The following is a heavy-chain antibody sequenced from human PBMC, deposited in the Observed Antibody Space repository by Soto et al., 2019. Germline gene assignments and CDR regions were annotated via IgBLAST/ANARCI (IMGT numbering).Heavy chain of an antibody. V-gene: IGHV3-48*01. J-gene: IGHJ5*02. CDR3: ANLAALEILRYNWFDP. CDR2: ISSSSSTI. Sequence: GGSLRLSCAASGFTFSSYSMNWVRQAPGKGLEWVSYISSSSSTIYYADSVKGRFTISRDNAKNSLYLQMNSLRAEDTAVYYCANLAALEILRYNWFDPRGQRTPVTVSS. D-gene: IGHD3-9*01. CDR1: GFTFSSYS.